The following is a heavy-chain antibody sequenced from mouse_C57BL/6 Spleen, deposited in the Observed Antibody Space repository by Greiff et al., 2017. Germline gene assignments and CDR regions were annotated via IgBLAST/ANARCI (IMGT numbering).Heavy chain of an antibody. Sequence: EVMLVESGGGLVKPGGSLKLSCAASGFTFSSYAMSWVRRTPEKRLEWVATISDGGSYTYYPANVKGRFTISRDNAKNNLYLQMSHLKSEDTAMYYCARDEDFDVWGTGTTVTVSS. J-gene: IGHJ1*03. CDR2: ISDGGSYT. CDR1: GFTFSSYA. CDR3: ARDEDFDV. V-gene: IGHV5-4*01.